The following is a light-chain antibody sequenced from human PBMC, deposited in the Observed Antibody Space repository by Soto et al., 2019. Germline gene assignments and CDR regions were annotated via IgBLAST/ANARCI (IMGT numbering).Light chain of an antibody. Sequence: ETVMTHSPGTLSVSLCERATLSWSASQSVSIHLAWYQQKPGQAPRLLIYDTSTRATGIPARFSGSGSGTEFTLTISSLQSEDFAVYYCQQYSNWPPITFGQGTRLEI. J-gene: IGKJ5*01. CDR1: QSVSIH. V-gene: IGKV3-15*01. CDR3: QQYSNWPPIT. CDR2: DTS.